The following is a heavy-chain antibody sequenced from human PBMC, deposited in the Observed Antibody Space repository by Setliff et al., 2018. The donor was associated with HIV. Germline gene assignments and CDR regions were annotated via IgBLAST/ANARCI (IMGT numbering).Heavy chain of an antibody. CDR1: GGSISSGSDY. Sequence: SETLSLTCTVSGGSISSGSDYWSWIRQPAGKGLEWIGQIHISGTTNYNPSLKSRVTISIDTSKHQFSLKLTSVTAADTAVYYCARDVMEWFGNYFDNWGQGTLVTVSS. CDR3: ARDVMEWFGNYFDN. V-gene: IGHV4-61*09. J-gene: IGHJ4*02. D-gene: IGHD3-3*01. CDR2: IHISGTT.